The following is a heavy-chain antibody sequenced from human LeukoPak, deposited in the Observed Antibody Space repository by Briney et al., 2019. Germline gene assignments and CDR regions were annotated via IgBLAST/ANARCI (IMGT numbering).Heavy chain of an antibody. D-gene: IGHD3-22*01. CDR2: ISYDGSNK. V-gene: IGHV3-30*04. Sequence: TGGSLRLSCEASGVTLSSYAMHWVRQAPGKGLEWVAIISYDGSNKYYADSVKGRFTISRDNSRNTLYLQMNSLRAEDTAVYYCARDRGPHMIVTYYFDYWGQGTQVTVSS. CDR1: GVTLSSYA. CDR3: ARDRGPHMIVTYYFDY. J-gene: IGHJ4*02.